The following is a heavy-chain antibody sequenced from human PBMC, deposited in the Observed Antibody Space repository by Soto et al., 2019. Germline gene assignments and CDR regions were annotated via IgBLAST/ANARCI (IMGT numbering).Heavy chain of an antibody. V-gene: IGHV3-48*02. Sequence: PGGSLGLSCAASGLTFSSYSMNWVRKAPGKGLEWVSYISSSSSTIYYADSVKGRFTISRDNAKNSLYLQMNSLRDEDTAVYYCARGLYYYDSRGYWGYWGQGTLVTVSS. CDR2: ISSSSSTI. CDR1: GLTFSSYS. J-gene: IGHJ4*02. D-gene: IGHD3-22*01. CDR3: ARGLYYYDSRGYWGY.